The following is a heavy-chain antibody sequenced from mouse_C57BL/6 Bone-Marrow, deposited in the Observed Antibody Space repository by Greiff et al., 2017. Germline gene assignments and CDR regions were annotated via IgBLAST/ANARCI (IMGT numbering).Heavy chain of an antibody. D-gene: IGHD3-1*01. J-gene: IGHJ4*01. CDR3: ARGGLTMDY. Sequence: EVQLQQSGPGLVKPGASVKISCKASGYTFTDYYMNWVKQSHGKSLEWIGDINPNNGGTSYNQKFKGKATLTVDKSSSTAYMELRSLTSEDSAVYYCARGGLTMDYWGQGTSVTVSS. V-gene: IGHV1-26*01. CDR2: INPNNGGT. CDR1: GYTFTDYY.